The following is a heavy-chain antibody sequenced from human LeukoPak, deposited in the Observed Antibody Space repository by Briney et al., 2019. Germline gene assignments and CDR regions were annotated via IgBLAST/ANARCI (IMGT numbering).Heavy chain of an antibody. CDR2: ITYSGDNT. V-gene: IGHV3-23*01. CDR1: GFSFSNYA. CDR3: AKDARRTSGWYYFDY. Sequence: GGSLRLSCAASGFSFSNYAMSWVRQAPGKGLEWVSGITYSGDNTYYADSVKGRFTISRDNSKNTLYLQMNSLRAVDTDLYYCAKDARRTSGWYYFDYWGRGTLVTVSS. J-gene: IGHJ4*02. D-gene: IGHD6-19*01.